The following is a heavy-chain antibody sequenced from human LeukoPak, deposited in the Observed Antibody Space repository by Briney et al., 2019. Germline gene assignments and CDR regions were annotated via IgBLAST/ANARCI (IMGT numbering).Heavy chain of an antibody. CDR3: ARDVTVRGSPYRRYFDF. D-gene: IGHD3-10*01. CDR2: LYDAANT. J-gene: IGHJ4*02. CDR1: GGSITSSNYY. V-gene: IGHV4-39*07. Sequence: SETLSLTCTVSGGSITSSNYYWAWIRQPPGKGLEWIGSLYDAANTYYNPSLKSRVAISVDTAKKQDSLRLTSLTAADTAVYYCARDVTVRGSPYRRYFDFWGQGSLVAVSS.